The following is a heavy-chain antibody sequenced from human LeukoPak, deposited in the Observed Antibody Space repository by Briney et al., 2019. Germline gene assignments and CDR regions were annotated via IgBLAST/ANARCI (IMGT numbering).Heavy chain of an antibody. CDR3: ARVDGYNSDYYYGMDV. V-gene: IGHV1-58*01. Sequence: SVKVSCKASGFTFTSSAVQWVRQARGQRLEWIGWIVVGSGNTNYAQKFQERVTITRDMSTSTAYMELSSLRSEDTAVYYCARVDGYNSDYYYGMDVWGQGTTVTVSS. CDR2: IVVGSGNT. J-gene: IGHJ6*02. CDR1: GFTFTSSA. D-gene: IGHD5-24*01.